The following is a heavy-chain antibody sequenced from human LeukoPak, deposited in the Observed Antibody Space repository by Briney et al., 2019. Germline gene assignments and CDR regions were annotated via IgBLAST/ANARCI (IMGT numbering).Heavy chain of an antibody. D-gene: IGHD3-22*01. J-gene: IGHJ4*02. Sequence: GASVKVSCKASGYTFTGYYMHWVRQAPGQGLEWMGWISAYNGNTNYAQKLQGRVTMTTDTSTSTAYMELRSLRSDDTAVYYCARDAGTRYYYDSSGYSCWGQGTLVTVSS. CDR2: ISAYNGNT. CDR1: GYTFTGYY. V-gene: IGHV1-18*04. CDR3: ARDAGTRYYYDSSGYSC.